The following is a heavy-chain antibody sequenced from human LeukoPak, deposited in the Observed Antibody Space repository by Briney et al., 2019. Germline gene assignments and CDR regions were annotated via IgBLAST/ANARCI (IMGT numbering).Heavy chain of an antibody. D-gene: IGHD6-13*01. V-gene: IGHV3-74*01. CDR1: GFTFSSYW. Sequence: PGGSLRLSCAASGFTFSSYWMHWVRQAPGKGLVWVSRISYDGGDPSYADSVKGRFTISRDNAKNTLYLQMNSLTAEDTAVYYCARGFIAAAGTAPDYWGQGTLVTVSS. CDR2: ISYDGGDP. CDR3: ARGFIAAAGTAPDY. J-gene: IGHJ4*02.